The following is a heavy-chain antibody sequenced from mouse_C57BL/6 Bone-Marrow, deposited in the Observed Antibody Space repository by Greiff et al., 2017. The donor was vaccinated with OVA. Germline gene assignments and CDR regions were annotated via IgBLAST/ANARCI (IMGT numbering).Heavy chain of an antibody. Sequence: VQLQQSGAELVRPGSSVKLSCKASGYTFTSYWMDWVKQRPGQGLEWIGNIYPSDSETHYNQKFKDKATLTVDKSSSTAYMQLSSLTSEDSAVYYCARTNQYYFDYWGQGTTLTVSS. CDR2: IYPSDSET. J-gene: IGHJ2*01. V-gene: IGHV1-61*01. D-gene: IGHD6-1*01. CDR1: GYTFTSYW. CDR3: ARTNQYYFDY.